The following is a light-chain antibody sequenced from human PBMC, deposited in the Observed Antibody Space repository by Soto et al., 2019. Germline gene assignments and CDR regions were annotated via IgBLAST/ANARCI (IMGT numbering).Light chain of an antibody. CDR3: QKYNGARWT. V-gene: IGKV1-27*01. CDR2: AAS. J-gene: IGKJ1*01. CDR1: QGISNY. Sequence: DIQMTQSPSSLSAFVGDRVTITCRASQGISNYLAWYQQKPGQVPKLLLYAASTLQSGVPSRFSGSGSGTDFTPTISSLQPEDVATYYCQKYNGARWTFGQGTKVEIK.